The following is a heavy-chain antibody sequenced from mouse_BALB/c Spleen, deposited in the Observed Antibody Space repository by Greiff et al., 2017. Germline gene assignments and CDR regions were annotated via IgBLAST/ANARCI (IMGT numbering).Heavy chain of an antibody. CDR1: GYSFTGYY. D-gene: IGHD1-3*01. V-gene: IGHV1S34*01. CDR2: IRCYNGAT. CDR3: ARGRGKGAMDY. J-gene: IGHJ4*01. Sequence: LVKTGASVKISCKASGYSFTGYYMHWVKQSHGKSLECIGYIRCYNGATSYNQHFKGKATFTVDTSSSTAYMHFNSLTSEDSAVYYCARGRGKGAMDYWGQGTSVTVSS.